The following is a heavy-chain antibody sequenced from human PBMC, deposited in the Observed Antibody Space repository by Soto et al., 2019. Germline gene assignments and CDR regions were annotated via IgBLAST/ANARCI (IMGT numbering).Heavy chain of an antibody. Sequence: GGSLRLSCTASGFTFSNYAMSWVRQAPGEGLEWVSSISGSGSDTYYADSVKGRFTISRDNSKNTLYLQMNSLSAEDRAVYYCAKDRTASGAAVRFDPWGQGTLVTVSS. D-gene: IGHD6-25*01. J-gene: IGHJ5*02. CDR2: ISGSGSDT. V-gene: IGHV3-23*01. CDR1: GFTFSNYA. CDR3: AKDRTASGAAVRFDP.